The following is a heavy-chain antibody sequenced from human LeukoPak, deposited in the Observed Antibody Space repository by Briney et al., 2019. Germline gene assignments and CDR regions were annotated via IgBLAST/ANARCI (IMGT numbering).Heavy chain of an antibody. V-gene: IGHV4-59*01. CDR1: GGSISSYY. CDR2: IYYSGST. CDR3: ARGWFGELKGVLFDY. Sequence: SETLSLTCTVSGGSISSYYWSWIRQPPGKGLEWIGYIYYSGSTNYNPSLKSRVTISVDTSKNQFSLKLSSVTAADTAVYYCARGWFGELKGVLFDYWGQGTLVTVPS. J-gene: IGHJ4*02. D-gene: IGHD3-10*01.